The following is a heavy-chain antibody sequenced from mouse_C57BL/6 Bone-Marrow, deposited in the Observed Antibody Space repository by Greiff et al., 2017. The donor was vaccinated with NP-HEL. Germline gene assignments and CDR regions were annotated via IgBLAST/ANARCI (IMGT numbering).Heavy chain of an antibody. Sequence: EVQLMESGGGLVQPGGSLKLSCAASGFTFSDYYMYWVRQTPEKRLEWVAYISNGGGSTYYPDTVKGRFTISSDNAKNTLYLQMSRLKSEDTAMYYCARRDTVRYFDVWGTGTTVTVSS. V-gene: IGHV5-12*01. D-gene: IGHD1-1*01. J-gene: IGHJ1*03. CDR2: ISNGGGST. CDR3: ARRDTVRYFDV. CDR1: GFTFSDYY.